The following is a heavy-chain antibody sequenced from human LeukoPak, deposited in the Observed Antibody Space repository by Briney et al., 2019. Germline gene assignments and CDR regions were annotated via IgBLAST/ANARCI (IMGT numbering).Heavy chain of an antibody. CDR3: AKGQQLVGY. D-gene: IGHD6-13*01. Sequence: GGSLRLSCAASGFTFSTYDMSWVRQAPGKGLEWVSAISVTGGTTYYADSVKGRFTISRDNSKNRLYLQMNSLRAEDTAVYYCAKGQQLVGYWGQGTLVTVS. J-gene: IGHJ4*02. CDR1: GFTFSTYD. V-gene: IGHV3-23*01. CDR2: ISVTGGTT.